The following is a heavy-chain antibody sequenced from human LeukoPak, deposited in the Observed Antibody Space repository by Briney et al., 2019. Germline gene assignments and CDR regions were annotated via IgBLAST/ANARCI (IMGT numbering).Heavy chain of an antibody. Sequence: ASVKVSCKASGYTFTSYGISRVRQAPGQGLEWMGWISASNGNTNYAQKLQGRVTMTTDTSTSTAYMELRSLRSDDTAVYYCARDVFDIVVVPAAIDAFDIWGQGTMVTVSS. D-gene: IGHD2-2*01. J-gene: IGHJ3*02. CDR2: ISASNGNT. V-gene: IGHV1-18*01. CDR1: GYTFTSYG. CDR3: ARDVFDIVVVPAAIDAFDI.